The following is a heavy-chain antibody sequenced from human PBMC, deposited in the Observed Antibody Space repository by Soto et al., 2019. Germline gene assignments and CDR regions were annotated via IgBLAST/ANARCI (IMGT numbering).Heavy chain of an antibody. CDR2: IFWDDEK. Sequence: QITLKESGPTLVKPTQTLTLTCTFSGFSLSTYGVGVGWIRQPPGKTLEWVALIFWDDEKRFWPSLKSRLTITRDTSKNQVVLTMTHVDAEATATYFCAHKPAVYGSGHYFGFHFDHWGQGTLVTVSS. V-gene: IGHV2-5*02. CDR1: GFSLSTYGVG. J-gene: IGHJ4*02. D-gene: IGHD3-10*01. CDR3: AHKPAVYGSGHYFGFHFDH.